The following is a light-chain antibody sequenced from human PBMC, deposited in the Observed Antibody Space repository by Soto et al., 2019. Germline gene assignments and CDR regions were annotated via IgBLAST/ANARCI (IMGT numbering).Light chain of an antibody. Sequence: DIQMTQSPSSLSASVGDRVTITCRASQGISNYLAWYQQKSGKVPKLLIYEASTLQSGVPSRFSGSGSGTDFTLTIGSLQPEDVATYYCQKYNSAPRTFGQGTKVEIK. J-gene: IGKJ1*01. CDR1: QGISNY. CDR3: QKYNSAPRT. CDR2: EAS. V-gene: IGKV1-27*01.